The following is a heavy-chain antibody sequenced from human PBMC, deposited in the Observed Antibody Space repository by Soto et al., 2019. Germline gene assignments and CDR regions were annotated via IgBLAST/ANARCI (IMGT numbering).Heavy chain of an antibody. CDR2: IIPVFDKA. CDR3: ARLRRDWGDAFDL. Sequence: QVQLVQSGADVKKPGSSVKVSCKTSGGPFGSSAISWVRQAPAQGLEWMGEIIPVFDKANYAQNFQGRLTITADEPTGTVLMRLSSLRSEETAVYFCARLRRDWGDAFDLWGLGTFVTVSS. D-gene: IGHD3-16*01. J-gene: IGHJ3*01. V-gene: IGHV1-69*01. CDR1: GGPFGSSA.